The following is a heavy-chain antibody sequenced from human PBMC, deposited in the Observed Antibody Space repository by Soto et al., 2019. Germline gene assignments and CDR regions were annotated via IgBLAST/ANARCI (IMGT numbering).Heavy chain of an antibody. D-gene: IGHD3-22*01. V-gene: IGHV3-13*01. CDR1: GFTFSSYD. CDR3: ARDRRYDSSGYYYGDAFDI. J-gene: IGHJ3*02. Sequence: EVQLVESGGGLVQPGGSLRLSCAASGFTFSSYDMHWVRQATGKGLEWVSAIGTAGDTYYPGSVKGRFTISRENAKNSLYLQMNSLRAEDTAVYYCARDRRYDSSGYYYGDAFDIWGQGTKVTVSS. CDR2: IGTAGDT.